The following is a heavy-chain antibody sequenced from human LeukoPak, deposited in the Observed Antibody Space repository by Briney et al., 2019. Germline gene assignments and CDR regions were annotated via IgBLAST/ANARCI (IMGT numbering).Heavy chain of an antibody. Sequence: PSETLSLTCAVYGGSFSDYYWTWIRQTPGKGLEWIGEMSPSGSSNYNPSLKSRVTISVDTSKTQFSLKLRSVTAADTAVYYCARGRQDVNMILVVMAGVSYYLDVWSKGTTVTVS. J-gene: IGHJ6*03. V-gene: IGHV4-34*01. CDR3: ARGRQDVNMILVVMAGVSYYLDV. CDR1: GGSFSDYY. D-gene: IGHD3-22*01. CDR2: MSPSGSS.